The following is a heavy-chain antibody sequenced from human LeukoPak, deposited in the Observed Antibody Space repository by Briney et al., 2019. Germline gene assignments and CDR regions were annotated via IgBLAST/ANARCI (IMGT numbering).Heavy chain of an antibody. Sequence: GGSLRLSCAASGFTFSSHWMHWVRQTAGKGLVWVSRINSGGSGTSYADSVEGRFTISRDNAKNILYLQMNSLRAEDTALYYCATSLGPLTEYWGQGTLVTVSS. J-gene: IGHJ4*02. D-gene: IGHD7-27*01. V-gene: IGHV3-74*01. CDR3: ATSLGPLTEY. CDR2: INSGGSGT. CDR1: GFTFSSHW.